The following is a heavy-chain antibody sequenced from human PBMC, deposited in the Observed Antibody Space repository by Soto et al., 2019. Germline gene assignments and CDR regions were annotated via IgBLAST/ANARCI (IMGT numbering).Heavy chain of an antibody. CDR3: AKVESSSWYVYFDY. J-gene: IGHJ4*02. CDR2: ISDSGGST. V-gene: IGHV3-23*01. CDR1: GFTFNSYA. D-gene: IGHD6-13*01. Sequence: GESLKISCAASGFTFNSYAMSWVRQAPGKGLEWVSGISDSGGSTYYADSVKGRFTISRDNSKNTLYLQMNSLRAEDTAVYYCAKVESSSWYVYFDYWGQGTLVTVSS.